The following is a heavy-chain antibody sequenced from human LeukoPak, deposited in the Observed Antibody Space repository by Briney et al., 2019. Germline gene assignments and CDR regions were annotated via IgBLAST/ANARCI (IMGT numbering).Heavy chain of an antibody. CDR2: IYYSGST. D-gene: IGHD1-1*01. CDR3: ARGYFSYYYYGMDV. J-gene: IGHJ6*02. CDR1: GGSISSYY. V-gene: IGHV4-59*08. Sequence: SETLSLTCTVSGGSISSYYWSWIRQPPGKGLEWIGYIYYSGSTNYNPSLKSRVTISVDTSKNQFSLKLGSVTAADTAVYYCARGYFSYYYYGMDVWGQGTTVTVSS.